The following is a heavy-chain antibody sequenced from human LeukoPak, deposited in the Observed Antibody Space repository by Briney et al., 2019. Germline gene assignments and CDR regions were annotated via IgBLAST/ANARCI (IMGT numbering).Heavy chain of an antibody. V-gene: IGHV3-23*01. CDR3: AKAEGYDILTGLDY. D-gene: IGHD3-9*01. CDR2: ITSSGGST. Sequence: PGGSLRLSCAASGFTFRNYAMNWVRQAPGKGLEWVSSITSSGGSTNYADSAKGRFTISRDNSKNTLYLQMNSLRTEDTAVYYCAKAEGYDILTGLDYWGQGTLVTVSS. CDR1: GFTFRNYA. J-gene: IGHJ4*02.